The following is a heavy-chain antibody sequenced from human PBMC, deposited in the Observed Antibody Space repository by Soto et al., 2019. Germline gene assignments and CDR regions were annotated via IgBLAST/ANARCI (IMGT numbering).Heavy chain of an antibody. V-gene: IGHV4-39*01. CDR1: GGSISSNSYY. J-gene: IGHJ4*02. CDR2: RYHSGST. CDR3: AGQRGLQGEGYYFDY. D-gene: IGHD3-16*01. Sequence: QLQLQESGPGLVKPSETLSLTCTVSGGSISSNSYYWGWIRQPPGKWLEWIGSRYHSGSTYYNPSLQRRITVSVDTSKNKFSLKLSSVTAAATAVYYCAGQRGLQGEGYYFDYWGQGALDTVSS.